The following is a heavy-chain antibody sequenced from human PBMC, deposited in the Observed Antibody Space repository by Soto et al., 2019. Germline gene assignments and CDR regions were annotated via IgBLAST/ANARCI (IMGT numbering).Heavy chain of an antibody. CDR1: GYTFTSYA. CDR3: ARGYLTGYEYYYYYYGMDV. V-gene: IGHV1-3*01. D-gene: IGHD3-9*01. CDR2: INAGNGNT. J-gene: IGHJ6*02. Sequence: ASVKVSCKASGYTFTSYAMHWVRQAPGQRLEWMGWINAGNGNTKYSQKLQGRVTMTTDTSTSTAYMELRSLRSDDTAVYYCARGYLTGYEYYYYYYGMDVWGQGTTVTVSS.